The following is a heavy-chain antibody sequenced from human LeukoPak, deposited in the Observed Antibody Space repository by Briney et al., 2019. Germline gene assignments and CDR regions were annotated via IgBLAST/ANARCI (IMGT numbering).Heavy chain of an antibody. CDR1: GFTFSDYY. Sequence: PGGSLRLSCAASGFTFSDYYMSWIRPAPGKGREWVSYINSSGSNIYYADSVKGRFTISRDNAKNSLFLQMNSLRAEDTAVYYCARRAYSSGWYFFDYWGQGTLVTVSS. D-gene: IGHD6-19*01. V-gene: IGHV3-11*01. CDR3: ARRAYSSGWYFFDY. J-gene: IGHJ4*02. CDR2: INSSGSNI.